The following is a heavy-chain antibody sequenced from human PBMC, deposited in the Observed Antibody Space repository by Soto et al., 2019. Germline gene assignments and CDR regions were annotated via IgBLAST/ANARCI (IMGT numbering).Heavy chain of an antibody. Sequence: QVQLVQSGAEVKKPGSSVKVSCKASGGTFSSYAISWVRQAPGQGLEWMGGIIPIFGTANYAQKFQGRVTITADESTSPSYMELSSLRSEDTAVYYCARKGAYGGNWDYWGQGTLVTVSS. D-gene: IGHD2-15*01. J-gene: IGHJ4*02. CDR2: IIPIFGTA. CDR3: ARKGAYGGNWDY. V-gene: IGHV1-69*12. CDR1: GGTFSSYA.